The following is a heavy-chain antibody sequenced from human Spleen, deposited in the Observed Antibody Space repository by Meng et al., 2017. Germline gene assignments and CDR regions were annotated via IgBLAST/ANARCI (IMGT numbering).Heavy chain of an antibody. Sequence: VETGESGAEVKNRGASGMVVCKASGYTFTGYYTRWVRQAPGQGLEWMGRINPNSGGTNYAQKFQGRVTMTRDTSISTAYMELSRLRSDDTAVYFCANSGEYYDSRNLPRYFDYWGQGTLVTVSS. V-gene: IGHV1-2*06. CDR3: ANSGEYYDSRNLPRYFDY. J-gene: IGHJ4*02. CDR2: INPNSGGT. CDR1: GYTFTGYY. D-gene: IGHD3-22*01.